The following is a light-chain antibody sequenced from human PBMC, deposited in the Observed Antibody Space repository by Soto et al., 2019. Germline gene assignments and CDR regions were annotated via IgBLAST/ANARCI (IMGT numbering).Light chain of an antibody. CDR3: QQSYPAPIT. J-gene: IGKJ5*01. CDR1: QTIYNH. V-gene: IGKV1-39*01. Sequence: DCQMTQSPSSLSASVGDRVIIACRASQTIYNHLSWYQQKPGKAPKLLISSASQLQSGVPSRFSGGGSGTDFTLTISGLQPDDFATYYCQQSYPAPITFGQGTRLDIK. CDR2: SAS.